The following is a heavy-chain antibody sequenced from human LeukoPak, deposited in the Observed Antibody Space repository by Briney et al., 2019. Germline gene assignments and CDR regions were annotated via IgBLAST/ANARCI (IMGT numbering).Heavy chain of an antibody. D-gene: IGHD6-19*01. CDR1: GDSVSSNSAA. CDR2: TYYRSKWYN. CDR3: AREGYSSGWYDDAFDI. J-gene: IGHJ3*02. Sequence: PSQTLSLTCAISGDSVSSNSAAWNWIRQSPSRRLEWLGRTYYRSKWYNDYAVSVKSRITINPDTSKKQFSLQLNSVTPEDTAVYYCAREGYSSGWYDDAFDIWGQGTMVTVSS. V-gene: IGHV6-1*01.